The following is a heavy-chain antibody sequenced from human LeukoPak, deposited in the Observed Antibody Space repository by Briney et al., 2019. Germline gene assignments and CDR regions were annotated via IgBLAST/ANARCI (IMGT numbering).Heavy chain of an antibody. J-gene: IGHJ4*02. CDR2: MYYIGST. D-gene: IGHD3-16*01. V-gene: IGHV4-59*11. Sequence: SETLSLTCTVSGGSITSHYWSWIRQPPGKGLEWIGYMYYIGSTNYNPFLKSRVTISVDTSKNQFSLKLSSLTAADTAVYYCARGSFRDPFYFDYWGQGTQVTVSS. CDR1: GGSITSHY. CDR3: ARGSFRDPFYFDY.